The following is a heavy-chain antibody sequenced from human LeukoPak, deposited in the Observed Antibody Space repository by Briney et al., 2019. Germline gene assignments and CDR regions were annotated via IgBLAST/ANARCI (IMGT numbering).Heavy chain of an antibody. J-gene: IGHJ3*02. CDR1: GGSISSSNW. CDR2: IYHSGST. Sequence: PSGTLSLTCAVSGGSISSSNWWSWVRQPPGKGLEWIGEIYHSGSTNYNPSLKSRVTISVDKSKNQFSLKLSSVTAADTAVYYCARESDSGYYINGAFDIWGQGTMVTFSS. V-gene: IGHV4-4*02. D-gene: IGHD3-22*01. CDR3: ARESDSGYYINGAFDI.